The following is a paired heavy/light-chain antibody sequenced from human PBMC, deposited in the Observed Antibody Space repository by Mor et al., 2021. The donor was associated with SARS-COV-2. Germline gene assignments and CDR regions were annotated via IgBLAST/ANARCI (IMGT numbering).Heavy chain of an antibody. J-gene: IGHJ4*02. V-gene: IGHV3-23*01. CDR2: ISGSGGST. CDR3: AKDRTSITIFGVVITPNPLPVGLFDY. CDR1: GFTFSSYA. Sequence: EVQLLESGGGLVQPGGSLRLSCAASGFTFSSYAMSWVRQAPGKGLEWVSAISGSGGSTYYADSVKGRFTISRDNSKNTLYLQMNSLRAEDTAVYYCAKDRTSITIFGVVITPNPLPVGLFDYWGQGTLVTVSS. D-gene: IGHD3-3*01.
Light chain of an antibody. CDR1: QSVSSSY. CDR3: QQYGSSLLFT. Sequence: EIVLTQSPGTLSLSPGERATLSCRASQSVSSSYLAWYQQKPGQAPRLLIYGASSRATGIPDRFSGSGSGTDFTLTISRLEPEDFAVYYCQQYGSSLLFTFGPGTKVDIK. V-gene: IGKV3-20*01. J-gene: IGKJ3*01. CDR2: GAS.